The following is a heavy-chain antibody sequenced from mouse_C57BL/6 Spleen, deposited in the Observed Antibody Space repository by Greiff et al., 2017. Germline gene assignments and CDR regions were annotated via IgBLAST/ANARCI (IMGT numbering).Heavy chain of an antibody. CDR2: IRNKANGYTT. CDR1: GFTFTDYY. J-gene: IGHJ1*03. D-gene: IGHD1-1*01. CDR3: ARYEYYGSRDYWYFDV. V-gene: IGHV7-3*01. Sequence: EVKVVESGGGLVQPGGSLSLSCAASGFTFTDYYMSWVRQPPGKALEWLGFIRNKANGYTTEYSASVKGRFTISRDNSQSIIYLQMNALRAEDSATYYCARYEYYGSRDYWYFDVWGTGTTVTVSS.